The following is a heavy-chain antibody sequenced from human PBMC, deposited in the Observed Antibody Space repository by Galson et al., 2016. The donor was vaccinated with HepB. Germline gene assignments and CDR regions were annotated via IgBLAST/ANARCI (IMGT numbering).Heavy chain of an antibody. D-gene: IGHD6-13*01. V-gene: IGHV3-33*01. Sequence: SLRLSCAASGFHFNGYGTHWVRQAPGKGLEWVALIWFDGTYKYYADSVRGRFTISRDDSMNTVFLQMDSLRAEDTAVYYCARAGVSNWPDFDFWGQGALVTVSS. CDR3: ARAGVSNWPDFDF. CDR2: IWFDGTYK. J-gene: IGHJ4*02. CDR1: GFHFNGYG.